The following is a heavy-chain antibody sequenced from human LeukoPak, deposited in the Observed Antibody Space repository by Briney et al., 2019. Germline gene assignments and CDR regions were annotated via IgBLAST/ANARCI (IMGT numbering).Heavy chain of an antibody. CDR3: AKERNPGIAVAGDLNFYYFGLDV. CDR1: GFIFDDYA. J-gene: IGHJ6*02. D-gene: IGHD6-19*01. CDR2: ISWDSGSI. V-gene: IGHV3-9*01. Sequence: PGRSLRLSCAASGFIFDDYAIHWVRQAPGKGLEWVAGISWDSGSIDYADSVKGRFTISRDSAENSLYLQMNSLRPEDTALYYCAKERNPGIAVAGDLNFYYFGLDVWGQGTTVTVSS.